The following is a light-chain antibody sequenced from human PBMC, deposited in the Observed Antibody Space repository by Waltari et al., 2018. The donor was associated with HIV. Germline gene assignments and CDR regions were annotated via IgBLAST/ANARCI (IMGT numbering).Light chain of an antibody. V-gene: IGLV1-44*01. CDR2: SDH. CDR3: ASWDDSLNGFWV. CDR1: SSNIGTNT. J-gene: IGLJ3*02. Sequence: QSVLTQPPSASGTPGQRVTISCSGSSSNIGTNTVNWYQQVPGMAPKLLIYSDHQRPSGVPDRFSGSRSGTSASLAISGLQSEDEANYYCASWDDSLNGFWVFGGGTKVTVL.